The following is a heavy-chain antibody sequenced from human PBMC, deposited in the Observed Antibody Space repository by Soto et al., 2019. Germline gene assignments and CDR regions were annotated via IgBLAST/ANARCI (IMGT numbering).Heavy chain of an antibody. V-gene: IGHV1-2*02. CDR3: ARGGGVGVAGSAAFDM. Sequence: QLHLVQSGAVVKKPGASVTVSCSASGYPVTAYYMHWVRQAPGRGLEWMGGINPATGAAKYTQTFRGGVPLTGDTAPGTVFLELGGPTSGDTAGFYLARGGGVGVAGSAAFDMWGQGTLVTVSS. CDR1: GYPVTAYY. CDR2: INPATGAA. D-gene: IGHD3-3*01. J-gene: IGHJ3*02.